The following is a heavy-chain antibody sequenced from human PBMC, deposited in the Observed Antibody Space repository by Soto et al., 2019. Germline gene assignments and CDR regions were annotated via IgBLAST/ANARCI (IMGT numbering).Heavy chain of an antibody. V-gene: IGHV4-59*01. D-gene: IGHD4-4*01. CDR2: VFYGGT. J-gene: IGHJ4*02. Sequence: PSETLSLTCIVSGRSMSSNYWSWIRQSPDKGLEWLGYVFYGGTDYNPSLEGRVSMSVETSKSQFSLKLTSVTAADTAVYYCASYRGALDFDHWGQGLLVTVYS. CDR1: GRSMSSNY. CDR3: ASYRGALDFDH.